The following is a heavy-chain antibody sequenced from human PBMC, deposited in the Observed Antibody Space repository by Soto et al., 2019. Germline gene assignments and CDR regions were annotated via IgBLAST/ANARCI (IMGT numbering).Heavy chain of an antibody. CDR2: MYNTGST. CDR1: GGSISGYY. CDR3: ARRDGSCFDY. Sequence: SETLSLTCTVSGGSISGYYWSWIRQPPGKGLEWIGYMYNTGSTVYNPSFKSRVTISADTSKNQFSLKLNSVTAADTAVYYCARRDGSCFDYWGQGTLVNVSS. J-gene: IGHJ4*02. V-gene: IGHV4-59*08.